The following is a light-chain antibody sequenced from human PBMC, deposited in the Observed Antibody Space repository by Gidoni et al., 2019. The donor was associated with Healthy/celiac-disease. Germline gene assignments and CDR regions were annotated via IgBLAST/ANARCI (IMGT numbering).Light chain of an antibody. CDR3: QAWDSSTAV. CDR2: QDS. V-gene: IGLV3-1*01. J-gene: IGLJ2*01. CDR1: KLGDKY. Sequence: SYALTQPPPVSVSPGQTASIPCSGDKLGDKYACWYQQKPGQSPGLVIYQDSKRPSGIPERFSGSNSGNTATLTISGTQAMDEADYYCQAWDSSTAVFGGGTKLTVL.